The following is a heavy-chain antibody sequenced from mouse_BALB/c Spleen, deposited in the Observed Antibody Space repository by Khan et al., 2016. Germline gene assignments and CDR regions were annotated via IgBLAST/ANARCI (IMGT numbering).Heavy chain of an antibody. J-gene: IGHJ3*01. CDR1: GYTFTSYW. CDR3: TRGESTMIRGFAF. CDR2: IYPSDIYT. D-gene: IGHD2-4*01. V-gene: IGHV1-69*02. Sequence: QVQLKESGAELVRPGASVKLYCKASGYTFTSYWINWMKQRPGQGLEWIGNIYPSDIYTNYNQKFKDKATCTVDKSSTTAYMQLSSPTSEDSAIYYCTRGESTMIRGFAFWGQGTLFTVSA.